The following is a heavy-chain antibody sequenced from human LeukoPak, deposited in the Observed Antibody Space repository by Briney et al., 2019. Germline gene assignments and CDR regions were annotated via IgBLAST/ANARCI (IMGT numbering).Heavy chain of an antibody. V-gene: IGHV1-18*01. J-gene: IGHJ5*02. CDR2: ISAYNGNT. CDR1: GGTFSSYA. CDR3: ARDYRAMSYSSGNWFDP. Sequence: ASVKVSCKASGGTFSSYAISWVRQAPGQGLEWMGWISAYNGNTNYAQKLQGRVTMTTDTSTSTAYMELRSLRSDDTAVYYCARDYRAMSYSSGNWFDPWGQGTLVTVSS. D-gene: IGHD6-19*01.